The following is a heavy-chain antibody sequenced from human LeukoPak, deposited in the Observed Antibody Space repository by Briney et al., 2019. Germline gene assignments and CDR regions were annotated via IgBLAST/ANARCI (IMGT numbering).Heavy chain of an antibody. CDR1: GGSISSSSYY. D-gene: IGHD3-22*01. CDR2: IYYSGST. Sequence: SETLSLTCTVSGGSISSSSYYWGWIRQPPGKGLEWIGSIYYSGSTYYNPSLKSRVTISVDTSKNQFSLKLSSVIAADTAVYYCARHAVMTTSAFDIWGQGTMVTVSS. V-gene: IGHV4-39*01. CDR3: ARHAVMTTSAFDI. J-gene: IGHJ3*02.